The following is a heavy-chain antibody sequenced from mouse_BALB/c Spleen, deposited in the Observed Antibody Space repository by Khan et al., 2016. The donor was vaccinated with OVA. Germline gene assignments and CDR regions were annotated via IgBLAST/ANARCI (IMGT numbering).Heavy chain of an antibody. V-gene: IGHV9-3*02. CDR1: GYTFTNYG. Sequence: QIQLVQSGPELKKPGETVKISCKASGYTFTNYGMNWVKQAPGKGLKWMGWINSNTGEPTYAEEFKGRFAFSLETSASTAYLQINNLKYEDTAIYFCARLITTLFDSWGQGTTLTVPS. D-gene: IGHD1-2*01. CDR3: ARLITTLFDS. CDR2: INSNTGEP. J-gene: IGHJ2*01.